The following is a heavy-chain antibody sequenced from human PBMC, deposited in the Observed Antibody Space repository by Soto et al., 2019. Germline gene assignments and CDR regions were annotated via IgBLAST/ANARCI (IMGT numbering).Heavy chain of an antibody. CDR2: IIPFFETA. J-gene: IGHJ3*02. CDR3: ARAGGGIIGALRKDAFDI. D-gene: IGHD1-26*01. Sequence: QVQLVQSGAEVKKPGSSLKVSCKASGGTFRSYAFSWVRQAPGQGLEWMGGIIPFFETADYAQKFQGRVTITADESTSTVYMELRSLRSEDAATYFCARAGGGIIGALRKDAFDIWGQETMVTVSS. V-gene: IGHV1-69*12. CDR1: GGTFRSYA.